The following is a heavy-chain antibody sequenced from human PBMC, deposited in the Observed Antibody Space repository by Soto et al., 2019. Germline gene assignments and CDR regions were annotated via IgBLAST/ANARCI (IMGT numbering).Heavy chain of an antibody. D-gene: IGHD3-10*01. J-gene: IGHJ4*02. CDR3: ARASILLWFGELFKGSPYYFDY. CDR2: INHSGST. CDR1: GGSFSGYY. Sequence: QVQLQQWGAGLLKPSETLSLTCAVYGGSFSGYYWSWIRQPPGKGLEWIGEINHSGSTNYNPSLKSRVTIAVDTSKNQFSLKLSSVTAADTAVYYCARASILLWFGELFKGSPYYFDYWGQGTLVTVSS. V-gene: IGHV4-34*01.